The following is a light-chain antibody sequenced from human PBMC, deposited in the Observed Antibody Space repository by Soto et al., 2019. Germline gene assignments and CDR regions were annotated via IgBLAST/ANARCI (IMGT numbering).Light chain of an antibody. J-gene: IGKJ1*01. V-gene: IGKV1-39*01. Sequence: DIQVTQSPSSLSASVGDRVIITCRASQGINRNLNWYQQKPGQAPKLLIYAASSLQSGVPTRFRCTASGTEFTLTITGLQPEDHASYYCQQSYSALWTFGQGTKVEIK. CDR3: QQSYSALWT. CDR1: QGINRN. CDR2: AAS.